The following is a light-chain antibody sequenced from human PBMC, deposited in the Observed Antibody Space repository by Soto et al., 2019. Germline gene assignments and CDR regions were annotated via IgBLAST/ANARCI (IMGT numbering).Light chain of an antibody. CDR2: DVN. Sequence: QSVLTQPASVSGSPGQSITISCTGTSSDVGGYNYVSWYQQLPGKAPKLMIYDVNNRPSGVSNRFSGSKSGNTASLTISGLQAEDEADYYCSSYTGSSTFVFGTGTQLTVL. CDR3: SSYTGSSTFV. CDR1: SSDVGGYNY. V-gene: IGLV2-14*01. J-gene: IGLJ1*01.